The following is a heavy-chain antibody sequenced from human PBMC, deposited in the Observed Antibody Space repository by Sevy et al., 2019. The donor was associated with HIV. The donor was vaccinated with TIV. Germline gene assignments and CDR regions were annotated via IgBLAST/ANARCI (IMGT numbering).Heavy chain of an antibody. CDR2: ISSSGNTI. Sequence: GGSLRLSCEASGFTFSNYEMNWVRQAPGKGLEWVSYISSSGNTIYYADSVKGRFTISRDNAKNSLYLQMNSLRVEDMAVYYCARESSITGTTYYYYGMDVWGQGTTVTVSS. D-gene: IGHD1-7*01. CDR1: GFTFSNYE. CDR3: ARESSITGTTYYYYGMDV. J-gene: IGHJ6*02. V-gene: IGHV3-48*03.